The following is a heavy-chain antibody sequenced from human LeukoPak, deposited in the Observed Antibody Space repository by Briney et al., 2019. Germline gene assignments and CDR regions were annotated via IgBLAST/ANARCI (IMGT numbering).Heavy chain of an antibody. J-gene: IGHJ4*02. D-gene: IGHD5-18*01. V-gene: IGHV4-39*07. Sequence: KPSETLSLTCTVSGGSISSSSYYWGWIRQPPGKGLEWIGSIYYSGSTYYNPSPKSRVTISVDTSKNQFSLKLSSVTAADTAVYYCARAPRGYSYGDRFDYWGQGTLVTVSS. CDR3: ARAPRGYSYGDRFDY. CDR1: GGSISSSSYY. CDR2: IYYSGST.